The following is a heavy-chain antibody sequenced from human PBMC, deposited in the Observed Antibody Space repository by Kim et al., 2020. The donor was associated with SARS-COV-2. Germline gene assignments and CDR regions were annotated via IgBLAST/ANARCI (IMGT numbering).Heavy chain of an antibody. CDR3: ARDRDTAMVDATVDP. V-gene: IGHV1-18*04. CDR2: ISAYNGNT. D-gene: IGHD5-18*01. Sequence: ASVKVSCKASGYTFTSYGISWVRQAPGQGLEWMGWISAYNGNTNYAQKLQGRVTMTTDTSTSTAYMELRSLRSDDTAVYYCARDRDTAMVDATVDPWGQGTLVTVSS. CDR1: GYTFTSYG. J-gene: IGHJ5*02.